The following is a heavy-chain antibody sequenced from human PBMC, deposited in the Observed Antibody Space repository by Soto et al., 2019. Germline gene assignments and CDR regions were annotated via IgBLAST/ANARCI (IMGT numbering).Heavy chain of an antibody. CDR3: TTGWVEGV. Sequence: EVQLVESGGGFIQPGGSLRLSCAASGLPISNAWMNWVRQAPGKGLEWVCRIKTKSKGGPTDYAAAGKNRFTVSRDNSKNAQYLQMNCLKTEDIAVYYCTTGWVEGVWGQGTTVTVSS. D-gene: IGHD1-26*01. J-gene: IGHJ6*02. CDR1: GLPISNAW. V-gene: IGHV3-15*07. CDR2: IKTKSKGGPT.